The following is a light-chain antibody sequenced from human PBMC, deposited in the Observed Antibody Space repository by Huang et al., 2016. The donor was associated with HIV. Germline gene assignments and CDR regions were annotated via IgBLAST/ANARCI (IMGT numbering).Light chain of an antibody. CDR3: QLRSTWPGDT. J-gene: IGKJ4*01. V-gene: IGKV3-11*01. CDR1: QTVSSY. CDR2: DAS. Sequence: EIVLTQSPATLSLSPGERATLSCRASQTVSSYLAWYQQKPGQAPRLLIYDASNRATGIPARFSGSGSGTDCTLTISSLEPEDFAVYYCQLRSTWPGDTFGGGTKVEIK.